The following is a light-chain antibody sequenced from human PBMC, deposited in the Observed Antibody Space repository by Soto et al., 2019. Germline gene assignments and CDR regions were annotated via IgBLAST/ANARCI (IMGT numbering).Light chain of an antibody. CDR1: ESLSTY. Sequence: EIVMTQSPATLSVSPGERVTLSCRASESLSTYLAWYQQKPGQAPRLLIYGASTKATGIPVRFSGSGSATDFTLTISSLQSEDFAVYYCQSYNDWPFTFGQGTKLEL. CDR2: GAS. J-gene: IGKJ2*01. CDR3: QSYNDWPFT. V-gene: IGKV3-15*01.